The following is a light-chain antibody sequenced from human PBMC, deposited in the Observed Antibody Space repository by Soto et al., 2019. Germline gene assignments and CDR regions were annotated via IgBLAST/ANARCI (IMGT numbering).Light chain of an antibody. CDR3: QQADSFPIT. CDR1: QSISAW. V-gene: IGKV1-5*03. Sequence: DIQMTQSPSTLSASVGYRVTITCRASQSISAWLAWYQQKPGKAPKLLIYKASSLESGVPSRFSGYGSGTDFTLSISSLQPEDFATYYCQQADSFPITFGQGTRLEIK. J-gene: IGKJ5*01. CDR2: KAS.